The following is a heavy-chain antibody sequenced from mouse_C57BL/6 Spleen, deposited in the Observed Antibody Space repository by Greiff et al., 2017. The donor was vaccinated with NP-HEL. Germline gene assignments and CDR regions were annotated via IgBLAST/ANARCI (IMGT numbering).Heavy chain of an antibody. CDR1: GFSLTSYG. CDR3: ARWGSSLSYWYFDV. J-gene: IGHJ1*03. CDR2: IWSGGST. Sequence: VKLVESGPGLVQPSQSLSITCTVSGFSLTSYGVHWVRQSPGKGLEWLGVIWSGGSTDYNAAFISRLSISKDNSKSQVFFKMNSLQADDTAIYYCARWGSSLSYWYFDVWGTGTTVTVSS. V-gene: IGHV2-2*01. D-gene: IGHD1-1*01.